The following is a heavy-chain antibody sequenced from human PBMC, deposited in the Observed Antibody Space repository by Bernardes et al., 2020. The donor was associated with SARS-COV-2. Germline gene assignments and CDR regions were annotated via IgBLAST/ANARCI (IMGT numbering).Heavy chain of an antibody. V-gene: IGHV3-48*04. CDR1: GFTFSSYS. Sequence: GGSLRLSCAASGFTFSSYSMNWVRQAPGKGLEWVSYISSSSSTIYYADSVKGRFTISRDNAKNSLFLQMNSLTTEDTAIYYCAREWEDYTSSLFDYWGQGTLVTVSS. CDR2: ISSSSSTI. CDR3: AREWEDYTSSLFDY. J-gene: IGHJ4*02. D-gene: IGHD1-26*01.